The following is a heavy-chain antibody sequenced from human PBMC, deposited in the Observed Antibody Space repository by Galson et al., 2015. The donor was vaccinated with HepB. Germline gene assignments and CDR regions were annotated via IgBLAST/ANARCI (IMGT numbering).Heavy chain of an antibody. CDR1: GFTFSSYA. D-gene: IGHD3-10*01. Sequence: SLRLSCAASGFTFSSYAMHWVRQAPGKGLEWVAVISYDGSNKYYADSVKGRFTISRDNSKNALYLQMNSLRAEDTAVYYCATDPNRLLWFGEESGTFDYWGQGTLVTVSS. J-gene: IGHJ4*02. CDR3: ATDPNRLLWFGEESGTFDY. CDR2: ISYDGSNK. V-gene: IGHV3-30*04.